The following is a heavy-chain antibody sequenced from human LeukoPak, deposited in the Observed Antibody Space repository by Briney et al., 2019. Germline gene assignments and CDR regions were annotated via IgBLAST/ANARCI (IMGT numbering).Heavy chain of an antibody. CDR1: GGSLSGHY. D-gene: IGHD4-17*01. V-gene: IGHV4-34*01. CDR2: IHHDGRT. Sequence: PSETLSLACAVYGGSLSGHYWSWIRQSPGQGLEWIGDIHHDGRTKYSPSLKSRVSILLDTSKNEVSLRLTPVTAADTALYFCAREPVPQDYGDTVNAYDLWGQGTMVIVSS. CDR3: AREPVPQDYGDTVNAYDL. J-gene: IGHJ3*01.